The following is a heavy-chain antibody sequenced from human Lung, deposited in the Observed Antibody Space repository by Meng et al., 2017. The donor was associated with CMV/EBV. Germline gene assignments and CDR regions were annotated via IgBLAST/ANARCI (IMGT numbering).Heavy chain of an antibody. V-gene: IGHV3-30*18. CDR1: GFTFSSYG. J-gene: IGHJ4*02. CDR2: ISYDGGNE. Sequence: QVQLVESGEGVFQPGGSLSLSCAASGFTFSSYGFHWVRQAPGKGLEWVAIISYDGGNEYYADSVKGRFTISRDNSKNTLYLQMNSLRADDTAVYYCAKGSRWLPTDYWGQGTLVTVSS. D-gene: IGHD5-24*01. CDR3: AKGSRWLPTDY.